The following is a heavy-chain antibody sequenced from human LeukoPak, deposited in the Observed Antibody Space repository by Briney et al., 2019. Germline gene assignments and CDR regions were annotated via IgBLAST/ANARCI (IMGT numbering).Heavy chain of an antibody. CDR2: FFNSGSF. CDR3: AKDLRITMINSANY. Sequence: SETLSLTCSVSGAAISDSYWTWIRQSPGKRLEGIGYFFNSGSFKYNPSLKSRVSISADASKKQFSLTLRSVSATDTAVYYCAKDLRITMINSANYWGQGTLVTVSS. CDR1: GAAISDSY. V-gene: IGHV4-4*08. D-gene: IGHD3-22*01. J-gene: IGHJ4*02.